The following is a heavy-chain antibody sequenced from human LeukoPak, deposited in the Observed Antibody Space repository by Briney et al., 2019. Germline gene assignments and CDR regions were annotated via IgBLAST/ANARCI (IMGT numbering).Heavy chain of an antibody. CDR2: ISSSSSAI. CDR1: GFTFSSYT. Sequence: GWSLRLSCAASGFTFSSYTMNGVRQAPGKGLELVSSISSSSSAIYYAASVKGRFTITRDNAKTSLYLQMNSLRDEDTAVFFRAGDAIRDSDYWGQGTLVTVSS. V-gene: IGHV3-48*02. CDR3: AGDAIRDSDY. J-gene: IGHJ4*02. D-gene: IGHD3-9*01.